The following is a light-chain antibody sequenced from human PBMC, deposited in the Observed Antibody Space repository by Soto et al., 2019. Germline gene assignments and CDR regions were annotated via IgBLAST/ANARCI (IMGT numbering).Light chain of an antibody. CDR2: DAS. CDR3: HQRSNWTPGVYN. Sequence: EIVLTQSPVTLSLSPGERATLSCRASQSVSSYLAWYQQKPGQAPRLLIYDASNRATGIPARFSGSGSGTDFTLTISSLEPEDFAVYFCHQRSNWTPGVYNFGQGTKVDSK. J-gene: IGKJ2*01. CDR1: QSVSSY. V-gene: IGKV3-11*01.